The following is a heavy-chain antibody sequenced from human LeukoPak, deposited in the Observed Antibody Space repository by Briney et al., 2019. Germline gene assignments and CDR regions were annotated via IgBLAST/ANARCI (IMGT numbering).Heavy chain of an antibody. CDR2: IYHSGST. Sequence: SETLSLTCTVSGGSISSGGYYWSWIRQPPGNGLEWIGYIYHSGSTYYNPSLKSRVTISVDRSKNQFSLQLNSVTPEDTAVYYCARELNCSGGSCYSAVVTAINDAFDIWGQGTMVTVSS. CDR1: GGSISSGGYY. CDR3: ARELNCSGGSCYSAVVTAINDAFDI. J-gene: IGHJ3*02. V-gene: IGHV4-30-2*01. D-gene: IGHD2-15*01.